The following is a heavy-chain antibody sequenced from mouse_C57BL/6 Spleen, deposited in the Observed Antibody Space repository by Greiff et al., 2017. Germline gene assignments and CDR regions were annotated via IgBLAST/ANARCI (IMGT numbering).Heavy chain of an antibody. CDR2: ISYDGSN. CDR1: GYSITSGYY. J-gene: IGHJ2*01. CDR3: ARDQDDGYY. Sequence: EVQLQESGPGLVKPSQSLSLTCSVTGYSITSGYYWNWIRQFPGNKLEWMGYISYDGSNNYNPSLKNRISITRDTSKNQFFLKLNSVTTEDTATYYCARDQDDGYYWGQGTTLTVSS. V-gene: IGHV3-6*01. D-gene: IGHD2-3*01.